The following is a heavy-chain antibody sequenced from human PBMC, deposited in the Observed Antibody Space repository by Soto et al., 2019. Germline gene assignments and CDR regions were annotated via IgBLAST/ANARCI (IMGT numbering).Heavy chain of an antibody. J-gene: IGHJ3*02. D-gene: IGHD2-21*01. V-gene: IGHV3-21*01. CDR2: ISSSSSYI. CDR1: GFTFSSYS. Sequence: GGSLRLSCAASGFTFSSYSMNWVRQAPGKGLEWVSSISSSSSYIYYADSVKGRFTISRDNAKNSLYLQMNSLRAEDTAVYYCAGECPYCGGGAFDIWGQGTMVTVSS. CDR3: AGECPYCGGGAFDI.